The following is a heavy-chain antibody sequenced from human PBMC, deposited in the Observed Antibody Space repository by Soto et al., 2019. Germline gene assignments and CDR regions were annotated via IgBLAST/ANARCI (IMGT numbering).Heavy chain of an antibody. CDR3: ARVMPIVVVPAAIGNWFDP. V-gene: IGHV4-30-4*01. CDR1: GGSISSGDYY. J-gene: IGHJ5*02. Sequence: SETLSLTCTVSGGSISSGDYYWSWIRQPPGKGLEWIGYIYYSGSTYYNPSLKSRVTISVDTSKNQFSLKLRSVTAADTAVYYCARVMPIVVVPAAIGNWFDPWGQGTLVTVSS. CDR2: IYYSGST. D-gene: IGHD2-2*01.